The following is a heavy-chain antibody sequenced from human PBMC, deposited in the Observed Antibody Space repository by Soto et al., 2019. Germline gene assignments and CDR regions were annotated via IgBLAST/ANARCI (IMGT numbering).Heavy chain of an antibody. Sequence: SETLSLTCAVYGGSFSGYYWSWIRQPPGKGLEWIGEINHSGSTNYNPSLKSRVTISVDTSKNQFSLKLGSVTAADTAVYYCARDLVCSGGSCDFDYWGQGTLVTVSS. D-gene: IGHD2-15*01. CDR2: INHSGST. V-gene: IGHV4-34*01. J-gene: IGHJ4*02. CDR3: ARDLVCSGGSCDFDY. CDR1: GGSFSGYY.